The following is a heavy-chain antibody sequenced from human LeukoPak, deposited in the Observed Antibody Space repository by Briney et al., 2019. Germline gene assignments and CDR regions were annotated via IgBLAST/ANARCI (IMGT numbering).Heavy chain of an antibody. J-gene: IGHJ4*02. V-gene: IGHV1-18*04. Sequence: ASVKVSCKASGYTLSSYGVSWVRQAPGQGLEWMGWISIYNGNTEYAQILQGRVTMTTDTSTSTVYMELTSLRSDDTAVYYCASNPRGDSWTFDYWGQGTLVTVSS. CDR2: ISIYNGNT. CDR3: ASNPRGDSWTFDY. D-gene: IGHD2-21*02. CDR1: GYTLSSYG.